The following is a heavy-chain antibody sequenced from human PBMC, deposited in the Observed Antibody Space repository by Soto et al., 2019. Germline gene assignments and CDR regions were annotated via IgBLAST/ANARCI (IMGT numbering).Heavy chain of an antibody. CDR2: IAPDASQI. D-gene: IGHD2-2*02. CDR1: GFTLSGKT. Sequence: PGGSLRLSCAASGFTLSGKTMYWVLHSPDKVLECVALIAPDASQIYYADSVKCRFPISRDNSKNYLYLQMNSLIADDTSLYLCATDIHATWLLNSWGQGTLVTVSS. V-gene: IGHV3-30*14. J-gene: IGHJ4*02. CDR3: ATDIHATWLLNS.